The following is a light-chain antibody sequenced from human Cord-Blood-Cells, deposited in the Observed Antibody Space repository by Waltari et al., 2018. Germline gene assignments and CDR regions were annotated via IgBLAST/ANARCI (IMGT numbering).Light chain of an antibody. V-gene: IGKV3-11*01. CDR2: DAS. CDR1: QSVSSY. CDR3: QQRST. Sequence: EIVLTLSPATLSLSPWERATLSCRASQSVSSYLAWYQQKPGQAPRLLIYDASNRATGIPARFSGSGSGTDFTLTISSLEPEDFAVYYCQQRSTFGGGTKVEIK. J-gene: IGKJ4*01.